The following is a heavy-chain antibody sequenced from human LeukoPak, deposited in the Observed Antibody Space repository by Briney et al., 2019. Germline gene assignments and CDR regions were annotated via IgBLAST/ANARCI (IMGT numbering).Heavy chain of an antibody. D-gene: IGHD1-1*01. CDR1: GFTFSSHW. Sequence: GGSLRLSCAASGFTFSSHWMSWVRQAPGKGLEWVANIKKDGNEKYYVDSVKGRFTISRDNAKNSLYLQMNSLRADDTAVYHCARQETSIYNGAFDIWGQGTMVTVSS. J-gene: IGHJ3*02. CDR3: ARQETSIYNGAFDI. CDR2: IKKDGNEK. V-gene: IGHV3-7*01.